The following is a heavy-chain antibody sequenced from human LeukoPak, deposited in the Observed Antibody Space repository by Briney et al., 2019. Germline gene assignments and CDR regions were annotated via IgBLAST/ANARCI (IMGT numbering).Heavy chain of an antibody. J-gene: IGHJ4*02. Sequence: ASVKVSCKASGYTFTSYGISWVRQAPGQGHEWMGWISAYNGNTNYAQKLQGRVTMTTDTSTSTAYMELRSLRSDDTAVYYCARTNSGSYGRAIVYWGQGTLVTVSS. CDR3: ARTNSGSYGRAIVY. CDR2: ISAYNGNT. V-gene: IGHV1-18*01. D-gene: IGHD1-26*01. CDR1: GYTFTSYG.